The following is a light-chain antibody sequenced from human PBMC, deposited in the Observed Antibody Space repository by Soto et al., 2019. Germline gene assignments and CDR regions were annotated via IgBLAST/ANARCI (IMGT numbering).Light chain of an antibody. CDR3: QSYDSSLRGYWV. CDR1: SSNIGAGAD. CDR2: GDS. Sequence: QSVLTQPPSVSVAPGQRVTISCTGSSSNIGAGADAHWYQQLPGTAPKLLIYGDSNRPSGVPDRFSGSKSGTSASLAITGLQAEDEADYYCQSYDSSLRGYWVFGGGTKLTVL. V-gene: IGLV1-40*01. J-gene: IGLJ3*02.